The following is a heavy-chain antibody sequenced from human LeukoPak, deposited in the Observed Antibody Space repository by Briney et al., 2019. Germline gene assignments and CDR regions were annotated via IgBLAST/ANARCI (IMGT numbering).Heavy chain of an antibody. Sequence: SETLSLTCTVSGDSTSSSSYYWGWIRQPPGKGLEWIGSIYYSGSTSYNPSLKSRVAISVDTSKNQFSLKLTSVTAADTAVYYCARIVGVTDYFDYWGQGTLVTVSS. CDR3: ARIVGVTDYFDY. V-gene: IGHV4-39*01. CDR2: IYYSGST. D-gene: IGHD1-26*01. J-gene: IGHJ4*02. CDR1: GDSTSSSSYY.